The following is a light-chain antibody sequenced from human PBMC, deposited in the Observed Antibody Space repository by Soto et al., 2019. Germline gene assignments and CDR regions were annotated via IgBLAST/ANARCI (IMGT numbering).Light chain of an antibody. V-gene: IGLV1-40*01. J-gene: IGLJ2*01. CDR3: QSYASSLRGWV. Sequence: QAVVTQPPSVSGAPGQRVTISCTGSSSNIGAGYDVHWYQQLPGTAPKLLIYGNSNRPSGVPDRFSGSKSGTSASLAITGRQAEDEADYYCQSYASSLRGWVFGGGTKVTVL. CDR2: GNS. CDR1: SSNIGAGYD.